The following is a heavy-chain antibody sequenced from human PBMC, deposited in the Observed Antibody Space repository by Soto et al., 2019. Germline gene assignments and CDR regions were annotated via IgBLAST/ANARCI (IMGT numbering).Heavy chain of an antibody. J-gene: IGHJ5*02. Sequence: SETLSLTCTVSGGSISGTSYYWGWIRQPPGKGLEWIGSIYYSGSTYDNPSLKSRVTVSVDTSKNQFSLKLSSVTAADTAVYYCAKDSSRYNWNDDGNNWFDPWGQGTLVTVSS. CDR1: GGSISGTSYY. CDR3: AKDSSRYNWNDDGNNWFDP. V-gene: IGHV4-39*02. CDR2: IYYSGST. D-gene: IGHD1-1*01.